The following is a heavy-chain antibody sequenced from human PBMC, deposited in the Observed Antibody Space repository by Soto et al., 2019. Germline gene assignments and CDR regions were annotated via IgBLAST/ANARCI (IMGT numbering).Heavy chain of an antibody. CDR1: GGSFSGDY. V-gene: IGHV4-34*01. CDR3: ATYYGSGSYSWFDP. CDR2: INHSGST. Sequence: SETLSLTCAVYGGSFSGDYWSWIRQPPGKGLEWIGEINHSGSTNYNPSLKSRVTISVDTSKNQFSLKLSSVTAADTAVYYCATYYGSGSYSWFDPWGQGTLVTVS. D-gene: IGHD3-10*01. J-gene: IGHJ5*02.